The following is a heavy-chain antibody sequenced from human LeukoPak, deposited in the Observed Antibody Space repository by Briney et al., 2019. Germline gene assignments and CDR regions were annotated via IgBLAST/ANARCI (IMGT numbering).Heavy chain of an antibody. V-gene: IGHV3-23*01. Sequence: GGSLRLSCAASGFTFSSYAMTWVRQVPGKGLEWVSSIRGSGGRTYYADSVKGRFTISRDNSKNTLSLQMNSLRAEDTAVYYCAELGITMIGGVWGKGTTVTISS. D-gene: IGHD3-10*02. CDR3: AELGITMIGGV. CDR1: GFTFSSYA. J-gene: IGHJ6*04. CDR2: IRGSGGRT.